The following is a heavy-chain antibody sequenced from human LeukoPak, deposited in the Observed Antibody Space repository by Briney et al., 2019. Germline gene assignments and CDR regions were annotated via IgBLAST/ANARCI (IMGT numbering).Heavy chain of an antibody. D-gene: IGHD6-19*01. V-gene: IGHV1-69*06. CDR3: ARKNGYSSGWYYAFDI. Sequence: VASVKVSCKVSGYTLTELSMHWVRQAPGKGLEWMGGIIPIFGTANYAQKFQGRVTITADKSTSTAYMELSSLRSEDTAVYYCARKNGYSSGWYYAFDIWGQGTMVTVSS. J-gene: IGHJ3*02. CDR1: GYTLTELS. CDR2: IIPIFGTA.